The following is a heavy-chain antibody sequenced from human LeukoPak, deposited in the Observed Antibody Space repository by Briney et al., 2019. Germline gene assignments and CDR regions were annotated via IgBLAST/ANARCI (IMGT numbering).Heavy chain of an antibody. CDR2: ISGSGGST. Sequence: PGGSLRLSCAASGFTFSSYAMSWVRQAPGKGLEWVSAISGSGGSTYYADSVKGRFTISRDNSNNTLYLQMNSLRAEDTAVYYCARGYYGSGSYPSHFDYWGQGTLVTVSS. CDR3: ARGYYGSGSYPSHFDY. D-gene: IGHD3-10*01. V-gene: IGHV3-23*01. J-gene: IGHJ4*02. CDR1: GFTFSSYA.